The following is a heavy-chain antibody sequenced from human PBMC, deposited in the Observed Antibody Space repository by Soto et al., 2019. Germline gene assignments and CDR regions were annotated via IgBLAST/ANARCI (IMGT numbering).Heavy chain of an antibody. V-gene: IGHV1-69*13. CDR2: IIPIFGTA. D-gene: IGHD2-2*01. CDR3: ASEVYCSSTSCYLRAHYYYYGMDV. Sequence: SVKVSCKASGGTFSSYAISWVRQAPGQGLEWMGGIIPIFGTANYAQKFQGRVTITADESTSTAYMELSSLRSEDTALYYCASEVYCSSTSCYLRAHYYYYGMDVWGQGTTVTVSS. CDR1: GGTFSSYA. J-gene: IGHJ6*02.